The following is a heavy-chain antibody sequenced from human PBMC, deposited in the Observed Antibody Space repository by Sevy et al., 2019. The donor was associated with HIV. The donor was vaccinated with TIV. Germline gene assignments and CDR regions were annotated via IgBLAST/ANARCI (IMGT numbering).Heavy chain of an antibody. Sequence: GGSLRLSCAASGFTFSSYSMNWVRQAPGKGLEWVSYISSSRSTIYYADSVKGRFTISRDNAKNSLYLQMISLRAEDTAVYYCARDRCSSTSCYRDYYYGMDVWGQGTTVTVSS. CDR3: ARDRCSSTSCYRDYYYGMDV. D-gene: IGHD2-2*02. J-gene: IGHJ6*02. CDR1: GFTFSSYS. CDR2: ISSSRSTI. V-gene: IGHV3-48*01.